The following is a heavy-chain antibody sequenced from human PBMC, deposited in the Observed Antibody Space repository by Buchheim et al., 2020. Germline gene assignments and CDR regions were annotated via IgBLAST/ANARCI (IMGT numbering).Heavy chain of an antibody. J-gene: IGHJ6*02. Sequence: QVQLVESGGGVVQPGRSLRLSCAASGFTFSSYAMHWVRQAPGKGLEWVAVISYDGSNKYYADSVKGRFTISRDNSKHTLYLQMNSLRAEDTAVYYCARTQGDFWSGYPTYYYYYGMDVWGQGTT. CDR3: ARTQGDFWSGYPTYYYYYGMDV. V-gene: IGHV3-30*04. CDR1: GFTFSSYA. D-gene: IGHD3-3*01. CDR2: ISYDGSNK.